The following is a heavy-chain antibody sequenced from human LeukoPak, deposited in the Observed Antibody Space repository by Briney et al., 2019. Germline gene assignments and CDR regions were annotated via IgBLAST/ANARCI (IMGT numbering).Heavy chain of an antibody. CDR1: GGSISSYY. CDR2: IYTSGST. D-gene: IGHD6-19*01. Sequence: SETLSLTCTVSGGSISSYYWSWIRQPAGKGLEWIGRIYTSGSTNYNPSLKSRVTMSVDTSKNQLSLKLTSVTAADTAVYYCARAPYSSGWDADSFDIWGQGTMVTVSS. V-gene: IGHV4-4*07. CDR3: ARAPYSSGWDADSFDI. J-gene: IGHJ3*02.